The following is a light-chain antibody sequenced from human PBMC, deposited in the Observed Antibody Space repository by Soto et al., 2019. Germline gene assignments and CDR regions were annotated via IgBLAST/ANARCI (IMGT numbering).Light chain of an antibody. Sequence: QAVVTQPPSASGAHGQRVTISCSGSRSNIGSQVVQWFQHIPGTAPKLLMQNNNERPSGVPDRYSGSNSGTSASLAISGLQSEDEGYYYCATWDDSLDGPVFGGGTKLTVL. CDR2: NNN. CDR1: RSNIGSQV. V-gene: IGLV1-44*01. J-gene: IGLJ2*01. CDR3: ATWDDSLDGPV.